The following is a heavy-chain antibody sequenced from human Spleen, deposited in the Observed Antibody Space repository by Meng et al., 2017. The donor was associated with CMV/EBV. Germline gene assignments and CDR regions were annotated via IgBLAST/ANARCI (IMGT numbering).Heavy chain of an antibody. CDR2: IYPGDSDT. D-gene: IGHD1-26*01. V-gene: IGHV5-51*01. CDR1: GYTFTRHW. Sequence: GGSLRLSCKGSGYTFTRHWVGWVRQMPGKGLEWMGMIYPGDSDTRYSPSFQGQVTISADKSSTNAYLQWSSLKASDTAMYYCARRRATPEATLNNAFDFWGQGTMVTVSS. CDR3: ARRRATPEATLNNAFDF. J-gene: IGHJ3*01.